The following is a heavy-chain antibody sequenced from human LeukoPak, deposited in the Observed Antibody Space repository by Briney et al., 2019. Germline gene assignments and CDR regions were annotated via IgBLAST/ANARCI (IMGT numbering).Heavy chain of an antibody. CDR1: GGSFSGYY. Sequence: SETLSLTCAVYGGSFSGYYWSWIRQPPGKGLEWIGEINHSGSTNYNPSLKSRVTISVDTSKNQFSLKLSSVTAADTAVYYCAFSSSDWFDPWGQGTLVTVSS. CDR3: AFSSSDWFDP. CDR2: INHSGST. D-gene: IGHD6-6*01. J-gene: IGHJ5*02. V-gene: IGHV4-34*01.